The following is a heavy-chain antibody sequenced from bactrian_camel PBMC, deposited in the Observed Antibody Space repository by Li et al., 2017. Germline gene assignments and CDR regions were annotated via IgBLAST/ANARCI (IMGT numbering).Heavy chain of an antibody. J-gene: IGHJ4*01. CDR2: IDSDKGGA. V-gene: IGHV3S6*01. CDR3: AADVNGYWRGQTDGRSLLQEEMYEY. D-gene: IGHD2*01. CDR1: STTVSWTC. Sequence: HVQLVESGGGSVQAGGSLRLSCATSSTTVSWTCMAWFRQAPGKERERVASIDSDKGGAYYADSLKGRFTISRDNAVNTVYLTMNNLKPDDTAVYYCAADVNGYWRGQTDGRSLLQEEMYEYWGQGTQVTVS.